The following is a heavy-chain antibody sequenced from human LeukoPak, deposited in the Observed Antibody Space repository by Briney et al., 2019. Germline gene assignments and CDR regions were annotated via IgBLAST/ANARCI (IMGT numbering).Heavy chain of an antibody. CDR1: GYYISSGYY. Sequence: SETLSLNCAVSGYYISSGYYWGWIRQPPGKGLEWIGSIYHSGSTYYNPSLKSRVTISVDTSNNQFSLKLSSVTAADTAVYYCAREVYYYGSGSYRERIGHFQHWGQGTLVTVSS. D-gene: IGHD3-10*01. V-gene: IGHV4-38-2*02. CDR3: AREVYYYGSGSYRERIGHFQH. CDR2: IYHSGST. J-gene: IGHJ1*01.